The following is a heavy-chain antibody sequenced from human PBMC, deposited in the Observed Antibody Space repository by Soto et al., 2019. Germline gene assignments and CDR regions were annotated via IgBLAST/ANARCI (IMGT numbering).Heavy chain of an antibody. CDR3: ARGPPGYSSGWYGRSLDY. J-gene: IGHJ4*02. CDR1: GGSFSGYY. D-gene: IGHD6-19*01. Sequence: SETLSLTCAVYGGSFSGYYWSWIRQPPGKGLEWIGEINHSGSTDYNPSLKSRVTISVDTSKNQFSLKLSSVTAADTAVYYCARGPPGYSSGWYGRSLDYWGQGTLVTVSS. V-gene: IGHV4-34*01. CDR2: INHSGST.